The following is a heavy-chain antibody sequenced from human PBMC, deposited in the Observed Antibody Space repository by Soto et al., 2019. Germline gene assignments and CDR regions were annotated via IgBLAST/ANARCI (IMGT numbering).Heavy chain of an antibody. CDR2: IYYSGST. D-gene: IGHD3-10*01. CDR1: GGSISSYY. Sequence: KTSETLSLTCTVSGGSISSYYWSWIRQPPGKGLEWIGYIYYSGSTNYNPSLKSRVTISVDTSKNQFSLKLSSVTAADTAVYYCARDYGYGSGSYYPFDYWGQGTLVTVSS. J-gene: IGHJ4*02. V-gene: IGHV4-59*01. CDR3: ARDYGYGSGSYYPFDY.